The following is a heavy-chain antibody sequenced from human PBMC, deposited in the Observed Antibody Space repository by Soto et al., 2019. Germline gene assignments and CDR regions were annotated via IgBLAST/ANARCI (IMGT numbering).Heavy chain of an antibody. D-gene: IGHD4-17*01. Sequence: QVQLQESGPGLVKPSETLSLTCTVSGGSISSYYWSWIRQPPGKGLEWIGYIYYSGSTNYNPSLKSRVTIPVDTSKNQFSLKLSSVTAADTAVYYCARADGDYGIVWYFDLWGRGTLVTVSS. J-gene: IGHJ2*01. CDR1: GGSISSYY. V-gene: IGHV4-59*12. CDR3: ARADGDYGIVWYFDL. CDR2: IYYSGST.